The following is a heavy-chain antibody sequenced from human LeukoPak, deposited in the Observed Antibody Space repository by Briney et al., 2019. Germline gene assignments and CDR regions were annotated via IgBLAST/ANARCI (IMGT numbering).Heavy chain of an antibody. CDR2: INPNSGGT. Sequence: ASVKVSCKASGYTFTGYYMHWVRQAPGQGLEWMGWINPNSGGTNYAQKFQGRVTMTRDTSISTAYMELSRLRSEDTAVYYCATDVAYCGGDCYSFDYWGQGTLVTVSS. J-gene: IGHJ4*02. V-gene: IGHV1-2*02. CDR3: ATDVAYCGGDCYSFDY. D-gene: IGHD2-21*02. CDR1: GYTFTGYY.